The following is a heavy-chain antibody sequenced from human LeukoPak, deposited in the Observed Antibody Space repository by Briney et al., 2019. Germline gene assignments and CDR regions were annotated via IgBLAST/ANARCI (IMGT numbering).Heavy chain of an antibody. Sequence: PSETLSLTCAVYGGSFSGYYWSWIRQPPGKGLEWIGEINHSGSTNYNPSLKSRVTISVDTSKNQLSLKLSSVTAADTAVYYCARTLVLRFLEWLPQPYFDYWGQGTLVTVSS. CDR2: INHSGST. CDR1: GGSFSGYY. J-gene: IGHJ4*02. V-gene: IGHV4-34*01. D-gene: IGHD3-3*01. CDR3: ARTLVLRFLEWLPQPYFDY.